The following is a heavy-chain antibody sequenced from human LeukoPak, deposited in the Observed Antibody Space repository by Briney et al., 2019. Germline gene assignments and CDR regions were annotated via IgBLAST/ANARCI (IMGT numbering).Heavy chain of an antibody. CDR1: GFTFSNYA. D-gene: IGHD1-26*01. CDR2: ISGSGDTA. Sequence: GGSLRLSCAASGFTFSNYATSWVRQAPGRGLEWVSTISGSGDTAYYADSVKGRFTISRDNSKYTLYLQMNSLRADDTANYYCATHSGTKSGIGSFDMWGQGTMVTVSS. CDR3: ATHSGTKSGIGSFDM. J-gene: IGHJ3*02. V-gene: IGHV3-23*01.